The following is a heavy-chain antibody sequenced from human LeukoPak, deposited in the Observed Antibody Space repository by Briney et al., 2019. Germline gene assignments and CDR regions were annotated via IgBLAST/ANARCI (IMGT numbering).Heavy chain of an antibody. CDR1: GGSISSYY. Sequence: SETLSLTCTVSGGSISSYYWSWIRQPPGKGLEWIGYIYYSGSTNYNPSLKSRVTISVDTSKNQSSLKLSSVTAADTAVYYCARGRGTMVRGVPLGMDVWGQGTTVTVSS. CDR2: IYYSGST. D-gene: IGHD3-10*01. J-gene: IGHJ6*02. CDR3: ARGRGTMVRGVPLGMDV. V-gene: IGHV4-59*01.